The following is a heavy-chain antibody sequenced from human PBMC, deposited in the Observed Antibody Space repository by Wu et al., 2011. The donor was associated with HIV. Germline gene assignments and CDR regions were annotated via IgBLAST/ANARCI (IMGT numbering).Heavy chain of an antibody. D-gene: IGHD3-10*01. CDR3: ARLSSIGGSGIFGMDV. V-gene: IGHV1-69*01. Sequence: QVQLVQSGAEVRKPGSSVKVSCKASGDTFSSFAISWVRQAPGQGLEWMGGIIPIFDTVNYAQKFQGRVTITTDESTSTVYMELNSLRSEDTAVYYCARLSSIGGSGIFGMDVWGQGPRSPSP. J-gene: IGHJ6*02. CDR1: GDTFSSFA. CDR2: IIPIFDTV.